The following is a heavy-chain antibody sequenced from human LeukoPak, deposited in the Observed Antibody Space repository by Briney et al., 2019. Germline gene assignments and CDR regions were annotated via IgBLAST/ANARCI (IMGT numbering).Heavy chain of an antibody. J-gene: IGHJ4*02. CDR1: GFTFSSYW. V-gene: IGHV3-74*01. D-gene: IGHD3-10*01. Sequence: GGSLRLSCAASGFTFSSYWMHWVRQAPGKGLVWVSRINSDGISTSYADSVKGRFTISRDNAKNTLYLQMNSLRAEDTAVYYCARDRIECTYGTGFDYWGQGTLVTVSS. CDR3: ARDRIECTYGTGFDY. CDR2: INSDGIST.